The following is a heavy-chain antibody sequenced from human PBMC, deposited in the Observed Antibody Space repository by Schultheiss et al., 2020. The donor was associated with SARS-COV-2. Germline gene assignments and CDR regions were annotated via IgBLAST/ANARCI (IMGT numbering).Heavy chain of an antibody. Sequence: SETLSLTCTVSGGSISSYYWSWIRQPPGKGLEWIGSIYHSGSTFYNPSLKSRVTISVDTSKNQFSLKLSSVTAADTAVYYCARGWATSSWSRGGYYYYYMDVWGKGTTVTVSS. CDR3: ARGWATSSWSRGGYYYYYMDV. D-gene: IGHD6-13*01. J-gene: IGHJ6*03. CDR1: GGSISSYY. CDR2: IYHSGST. V-gene: IGHV4-59*12.